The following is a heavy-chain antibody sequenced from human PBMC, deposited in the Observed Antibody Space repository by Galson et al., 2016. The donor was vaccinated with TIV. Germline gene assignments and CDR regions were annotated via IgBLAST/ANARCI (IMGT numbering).Heavy chain of an antibody. V-gene: IGHV3-30*18. CDR2: VSYDGGNE. CDR3: AKDKKYCTVNSCYTSYHYYYYGIDV. Sequence: LRLSCAASGFTFSSYGMHWVRQAPGKGLKWVAVVSYDGGNEYYADSVKGRFTISRDNSKNTLYLQINSLRAVDTAVYYCAKDKKYCTVNSCYTSYHYYYYGIDVWGQGTTVTVSS. J-gene: IGHJ6*02. CDR1: GFTFSSYG. D-gene: IGHD2-2*02.